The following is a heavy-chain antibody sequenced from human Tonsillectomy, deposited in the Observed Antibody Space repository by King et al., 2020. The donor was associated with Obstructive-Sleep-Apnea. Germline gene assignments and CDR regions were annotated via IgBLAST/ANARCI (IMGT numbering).Heavy chain of an antibody. V-gene: IGHV3-21*01. J-gene: IGHJ4*02. CDR2: ISSSSSYI. D-gene: IGHD3-22*01. CDR3: AKARGDYDSTFDY. Sequence: VQLVESGGGLVKPGGSLRLSCAASGFTFSTYSMNWVRQAPGKGLEWVSSISSSSSYIYYADSLKGRFTISRDNAKNSLYLQMNSLRAEDTAVYYCAKARGDYDSTFDYWGQGTLVTVSS. CDR1: GFTFSTYS.